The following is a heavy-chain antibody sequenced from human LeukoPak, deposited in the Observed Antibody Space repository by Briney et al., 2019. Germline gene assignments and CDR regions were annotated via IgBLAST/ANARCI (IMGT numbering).Heavy chain of an antibody. D-gene: IGHD6-6*01. CDR2: IWYDGSNK. V-gene: IGHV3-33*08. CDR1: GFTFSSYA. Sequence: GGSLRLSCAASGFTFSSYAMHWVRQAPGKGLEWVAVIWYDGSNKYYADSVKGRFTISRDNSKNTLYLQMNSLRAEDTAVYYCARGGSSIYYFDYWGQGTLVTVSS. CDR3: ARGGSSIYYFDY. J-gene: IGHJ4*02.